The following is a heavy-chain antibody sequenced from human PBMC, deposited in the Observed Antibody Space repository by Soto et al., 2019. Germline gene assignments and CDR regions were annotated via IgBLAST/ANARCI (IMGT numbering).Heavy chain of an antibody. D-gene: IGHD2-2*01. CDR1: GDSISSSNW. Sequence: PSETLSLTCGVSGDSISSSNWWHWVRQSPGKGLEWTGEIHHRGTTNYNPSLKSRVAISVDKSKNQFSLKLNSVTAADTAVYYCARVRQYCSATSCYLDPWGRGTLVTVSS. CDR3: ARVRQYCSATSCYLDP. V-gene: IGHV4-4*02. J-gene: IGHJ5*02. CDR2: IHHRGTT.